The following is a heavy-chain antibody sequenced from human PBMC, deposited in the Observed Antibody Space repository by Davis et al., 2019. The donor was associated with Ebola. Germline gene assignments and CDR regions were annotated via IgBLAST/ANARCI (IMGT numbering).Heavy chain of an antibody. J-gene: IGHJ4*02. CDR2: IIPIFVTS. D-gene: IGHD3-10*02. CDR1: GGTFSSYA. CDR3: ICSQQPFDY. V-gene: IGHV1-69*13. Sequence: AASVKVSCKASGGTFSSYAISWVRQAPGQGLEWMGGIIPIFVTSNYAQKFQGRVTITADESTSTAYMELSSLRSEDTAVYYCICSQQPFDYWGQGTLVTVSS.